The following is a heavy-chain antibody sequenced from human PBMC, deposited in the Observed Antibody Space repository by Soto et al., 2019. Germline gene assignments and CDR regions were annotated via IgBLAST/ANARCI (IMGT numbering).Heavy chain of an antibody. CDR1: GGSISSGGYY. D-gene: IGHD2-2*01. CDR2: IYYSGST. J-gene: IGHJ6*02. Sequence: QVQLQESGPGLVKPSQTLSLTCTVSGGSISSGGYYWSWIRQHPGKGLEWIGYIYYSGSTYYNPSLKSRVTISVDTSKNQFSLKLSSVTAADTAVYYCARDQHCSSTSCPPADYGMDVWGQGTTVTVSS. CDR3: ARDQHCSSTSCPPADYGMDV. V-gene: IGHV4-31*03.